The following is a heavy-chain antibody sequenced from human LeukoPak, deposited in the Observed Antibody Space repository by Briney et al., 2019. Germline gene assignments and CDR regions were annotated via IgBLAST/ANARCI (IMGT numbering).Heavy chain of an antibody. CDR1: GGSFSGYY. D-gene: IGHD3-16*01. J-gene: IGHJ4*02. V-gene: IGHV4-34*01. CDR2: INHSGST. Sequence: PWETLSLTCAVYGGSFSGYYWSWIRQPPGKGLEWIGEINHSGSTNYNPSLKSRVTMSVDTSKNQFSLKLSSVTAADTAVCYCARAPLGVITFGRYDYWGQGTLVTVSS. CDR3: ARAPLGVITFGRYDY.